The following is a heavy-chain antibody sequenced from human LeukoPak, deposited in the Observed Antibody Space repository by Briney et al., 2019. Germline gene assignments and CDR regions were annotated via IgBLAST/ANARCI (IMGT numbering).Heavy chain of an antibody. CDR1: GFTFDDYG. J-gene: IGHJ4*02. CDR3: ARDWGDSFITGNFDY. Sequence: GGSLRLSCAASGFTFDDYGMSWVRQAPGKGLEWVSGINWNGGSTGYADSVKGRFTISRDNAKNSLYLQMNSLRAEDTALYYCARDWGDSFITGNFDYWGQGTLVTVPS. CDR2: INWNGGST. V-gene: IGHV3-20*04. D-gene: IGHD1-20*01.